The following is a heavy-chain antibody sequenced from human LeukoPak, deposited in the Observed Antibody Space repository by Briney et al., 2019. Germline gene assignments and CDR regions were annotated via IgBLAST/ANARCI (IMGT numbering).Heavy chain of an antibody. D-gene: IGHD2-2*01. CDR3: ARDCISTSCTDAFDI. V-gene: IGHV3-66*01. CDR1: GFTFSSYA. CDR2: LYSGGTT. Sequence: GGSLRLSCAASGFTFSSYAMNWVRQAPGRGLEWVSVLYSGGTTYYVDSVKGRFTISRDNSKNTLYLQMNSLRAEDTAVYYCARDCISTSCTDAFDIWGQGTMVTVSS. J-gene: IGHJ3*02.